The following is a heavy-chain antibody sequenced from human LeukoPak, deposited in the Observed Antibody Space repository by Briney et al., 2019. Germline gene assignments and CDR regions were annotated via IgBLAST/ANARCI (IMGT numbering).Heavy chain of an antibody. CDR1: GSTVSSNF. V-gene: IGHV3-66*01. Sequence: GGSLRLSCAASGSTVSSNFMSWVRQAPGKGLEWVSVIYTGGYTYYADSVKGRFTISRDNSKNTLYLQMNSLRAEDTAVYYCARGTGHDAFDIWGQGTMVTVSS. CDR3: ARGTGHDAFDI. J-gene: IGHJ3*02. D-gene: IGHD3/OR15-3a*01. CDR2: IYTGGYT.